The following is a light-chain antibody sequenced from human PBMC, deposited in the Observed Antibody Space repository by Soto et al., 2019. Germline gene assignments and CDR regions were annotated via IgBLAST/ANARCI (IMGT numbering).Light chain of an antibody. CDR3: QQYTDSRT. J-gene: IGKJ1*01. CDR2: GVS. Sequence: EIVLTQSPGTLSLSPGERATLSCRASQSISSSYFAWSQQKPGQAPRLLVYGVSSRATDVPDRFSGSGSGTDFTLTISRLEPEDFAAYYCQQYTDSRTFGQGTKV. CDR1: QSISSSY. V-gene: IGKV3-20*01.